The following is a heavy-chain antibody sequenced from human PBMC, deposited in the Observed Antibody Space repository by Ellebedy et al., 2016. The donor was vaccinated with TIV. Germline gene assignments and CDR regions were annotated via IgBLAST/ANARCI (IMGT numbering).Heavy chain of an antibody. Sequence: AASVKVSCKASGNTFTSYSISWARQAPGQGLEWVGRINPISGTANYAQNFQGRVTITADESTSTAFMELTSLRSDDTAVYYCASGRFCSSPTCPNAYVMDVWGQGTTVTVSS. V-gene: IGHV1-69*13. D-gene: IGHD2-2*01. CDR2: INPISGTA. CDR1: GNTFTSYS. CDR3: ASGRFCSSPTCPNAYVMDV. J-gene: IGHJ6*02.